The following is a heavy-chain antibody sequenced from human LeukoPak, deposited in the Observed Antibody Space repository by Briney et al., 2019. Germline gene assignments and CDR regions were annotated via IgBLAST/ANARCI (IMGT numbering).Heavy chain of an antibody. V-gene: IGHV3-23*01. CDR1: GFTFSSYG. Sequence: GGSLRLSCAASGFTFSSYGMSWVRQAPGKGLEWVSAISGSGGSTYYADSVKGRFTISRDNSKNSLYLQMNSLRAEDTALYYCARDDYGSGSWNDYWGQETLVTVSS. CDR2: ISGSGGST. J-gene: IGHJ4*02. D-gene: IGHD3-10*01. CDR3: ARDDYGSGSWNDY.